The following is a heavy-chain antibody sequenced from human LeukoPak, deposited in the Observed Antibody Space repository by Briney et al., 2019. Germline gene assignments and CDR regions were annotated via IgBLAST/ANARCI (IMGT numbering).Heavy chain of an antibody. CDR3: AMGHDYGLNDAFDI. J-gene: IGHJ3*02. CDR2: ISSGGST. V-gene: IGHV4-39*07. Sequence: SETLSLTCTVSGGSISSSGYYWGWIRQPPGKGLEWIGSISSGGSTHYIPSLKSRVTISVDTSKNQFSLKLSSVTAADTAVYYCAMGHDYGLNDAFDIWGQGTMVTVSS. D-gene: IGHD4-17*01. CDR1: GGSISSSGYY.